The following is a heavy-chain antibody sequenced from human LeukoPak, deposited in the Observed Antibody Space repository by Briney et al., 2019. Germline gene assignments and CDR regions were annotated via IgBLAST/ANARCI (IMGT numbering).Heavy chain of an antibody. CDR1: GFTFTGYY. V-gene: IGHV1-2*02. CDR3: ARFKSTGWSKYPFDY. CDR2: IHPNSGGT. J-gene: IGHJ4*02. D-gene: IGHD1-1*01. Sequence: ASVKVSCKASGFTFTGYYIHWVRQAPGQGLEWMGWIHPNSGGTNYAQTFQGRVTMTRDTSISTAYMELSRLRSDDTAAYYCARFKSTGWSKYPFDYWGQGTLVTVSS.